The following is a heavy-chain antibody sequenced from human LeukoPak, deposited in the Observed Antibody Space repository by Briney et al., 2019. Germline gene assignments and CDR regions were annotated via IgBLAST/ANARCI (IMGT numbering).Heavy chain of an antibody. CDR2: IKQDGSEK. Sequence: GGSLRLSCAASGFTFSSYWMSWVRQAPGKGLEWVANIKQDGSEKYYVDSVKGRFTISRDNAKNSLYLQMNSLRAEDTAVYYCARDHFVYYGDNNYYSSGRDVGGKGPTATAPS. D-gene: IGHD4-17*01. J-gene: IGHJ6*04. CDR3: ARDHFVYYGDNNYYSSGRDV. CDR1: GFTFSSYW. V-gene: IGHV3-7*01.